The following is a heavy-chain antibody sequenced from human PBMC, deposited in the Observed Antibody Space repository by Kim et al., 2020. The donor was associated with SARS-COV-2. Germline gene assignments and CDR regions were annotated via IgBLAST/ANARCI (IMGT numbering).Heavy chain of an antibody. CDR3: SRYIIATSPTAWFDP. V-gene: IGHV2-5*02. J-gene: IGHJ5*02. CDR2: IHWDDDK. Sequence: SGPTLVNPTQTLTLTCALSGFSVSTNGVGVAWIRQSSGKALEWLALIHWDDDKRYNPSLKNRVTITKDTSKNQVVLTMTEVDPVDTATYYCSRYIIATSPTAWFDPLGQGTLSPSPQ. D-gene: IGHD1-1*01. CDR1: GFSVSTNGVG.